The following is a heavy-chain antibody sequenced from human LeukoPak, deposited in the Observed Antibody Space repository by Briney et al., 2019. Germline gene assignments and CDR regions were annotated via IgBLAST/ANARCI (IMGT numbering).Heavy chain of an antibody. Sequence: GGSLRLSCAASGFTFRSYWMHWVRQAPGKGLEWVSVIYSGGSTYYADSVKGRFTISRHNSKNTLYLQMNSLRAEDTAVYYCAREVVVVTAPYYYYYYGMDVWGQGTTVTVSS. D-gene: IGHD2-21*02. CDR1: GFTFRSYW. CDR3: AREVVVVTAPYYYYYYGMDV. CDR2: IYSGGST. V-gene: IGHV3-53*04. J-gene: IGHJ6*02.